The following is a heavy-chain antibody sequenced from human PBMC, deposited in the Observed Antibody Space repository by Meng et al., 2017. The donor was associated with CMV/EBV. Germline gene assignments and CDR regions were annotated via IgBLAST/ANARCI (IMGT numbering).Heavy chain of an antibody. D-gene: IGHD6-6*01. J-gene: IGHJ4*02. CDR2: ISSSGSTI. CDR1: GFTFSDYY. CDR3: ARALVRTSPPDY. Sequence: GGSLRLSCAASGFTFSDYYMSWIRQAPGKGLEWVSYISSSGSTIYYADSVKGRLTISRDNAKNSLYLQMNSLRAEDTAVYYCARALVRTSPPDYWGQGTLVTVSS. V-gene: IGHV3-11*04.